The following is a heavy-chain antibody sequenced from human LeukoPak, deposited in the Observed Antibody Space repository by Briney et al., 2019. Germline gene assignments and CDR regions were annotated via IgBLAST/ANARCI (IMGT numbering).Heavy chain of an antibody. V-gene: IGHV3-23*01. J-gene: IGHJ4*02. Sequence: GGSLRLSCAASGFTFSSYAMSWVRQAPGKGLEWVSAISGSGGSTYYADSVKGRFTISRDNSKNTLYLHMNSLRAEDTAVYYCAKVRGVYYYDSSGYYDRWGQGTLVNVSS. D-gene: IGHD3-22*01. CDR3: AKVRGVYYYDSSGYYDR. CDR2: ISGSGGST. CDR1: GFTFSSYA.